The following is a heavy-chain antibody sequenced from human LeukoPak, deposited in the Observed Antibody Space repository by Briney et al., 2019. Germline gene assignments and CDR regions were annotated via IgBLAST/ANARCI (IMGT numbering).Heavy chain of an antibody. CDR2: ISAYNGST. D-gene: IGHD2-2*01. CDR1: GYTFTSYG. Sequence: ASVKVSCKASGYTFTSYGISWVRQAPGQGLEWMGWISAYNGSTNYAQELQGRVTMTTDTSTSTAYMELRSLRSDDTAVYYCTTSLNYYGMDVWGQGTTVTVSS. CDR3: TTSLNYYGMDV. J-gene: IGHJ6*02. V-gene: IGHV1-18*01.